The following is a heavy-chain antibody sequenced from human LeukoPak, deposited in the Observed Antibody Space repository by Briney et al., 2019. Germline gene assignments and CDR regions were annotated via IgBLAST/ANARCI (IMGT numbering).Heavy chain of an antibody. CDR1: GGSISSSSYY. D-gene: IGHD2-2*01. CDR3: ARGEDIVVGTTEYFQH. CDR2: IYYSGST. V-gene: IGHV4-31*03. Sequence: SETLFLTCTVSGGSISSSSYYWSWIRQHPGKGLEWIGYIYYSGSTYYNPSLKSRVTISVDTSNNQFSLKLSSVTAADTAVYYCARGEDIVVGTTEYFQHWGQGTLVTVSS. J-gene: IGHJ1*01.